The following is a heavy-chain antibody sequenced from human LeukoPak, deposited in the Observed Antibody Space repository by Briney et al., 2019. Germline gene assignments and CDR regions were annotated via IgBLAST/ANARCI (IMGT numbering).Heavy chain of an antibody. D-gene: IGHD2-2*01. J-gene: IGHJ4*02. CDR1: GFTFSNYA. Sequence: PGGSLRLSCAASGFTFSNYAMSWVRQAPGKGLEWVSAISGSDGSTNYADSVKGRFTISRDNSKNTLYLQMNSLRAEDTAVYYCAKDKGRFIVVIPAVGPYFEYWGQGTLVTVSS. CDR2: ISGSDGST. CDR3: AKDKGRFIVVIPAVGPYFEY. V-gene: IGHV3-23*01.